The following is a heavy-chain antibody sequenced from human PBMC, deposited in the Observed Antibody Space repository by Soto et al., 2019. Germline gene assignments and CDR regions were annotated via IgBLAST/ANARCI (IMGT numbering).Heavy chain of an antibody. CDR1: GYSFTSYW. CDR3: ARYGSPRNYYYGMDV. CDR2: IYPGDSDT. J-gene: IGHJ6*02. D-gene: IGHD3-10*01. V-gene: IGHV5-51*01. Sequence: PGESLKISCKGSGYSFTSYWIGWVRQMPGKGLEWMGIIYPGDSDTRYSPSFQGQVTISADKSISTAYLQWSSLKASDTAMYYCARYGSPRNYYYGMDVWGQGTTVTVSS.